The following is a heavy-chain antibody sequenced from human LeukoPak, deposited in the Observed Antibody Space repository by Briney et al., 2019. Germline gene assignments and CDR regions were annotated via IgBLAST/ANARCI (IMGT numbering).Heavy chain of an antibody. CDR3: ARVRDGYNSDY. J-gene: IGHJ4*02. CDR2: ISSSGSTI. V-gene: IGHV3-48*03. CDR1: GFTFSSYE. Sequence: PGGSLRLSCAASGFTFSSYEMNWVRQAPGKGLEWVSYISSSGSTIYYADSVKGRFTISRDNAKNSLYLQMNSLRAKDTAVYYCARVRDGYNSDYWGQGTLVTVSS. D-gene: IGHD5-24*01.